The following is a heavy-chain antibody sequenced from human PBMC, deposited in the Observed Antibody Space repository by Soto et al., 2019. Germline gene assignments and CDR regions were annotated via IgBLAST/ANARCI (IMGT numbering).Heavy chain of an antibody. J-gene: IGHJ4*02. Sequence: QVQLQESGPGLVRPSETLSLTCTVSGDSLSTYYWSWIRQPAGKRLEWIGRIHDTGRTNYNPSLKSRVTMSVDTSKNQFSLRVNSVTAADTAVYYCARESVSGTYRFDSWGQGTLVTVSS. D-gene: IGHD3-16*02. CDR1: GDSLSTYY. CDR3: ARESVSGTYRFDS. V-gene: IGHV4-4*07. CDR2: IHDTGRT.